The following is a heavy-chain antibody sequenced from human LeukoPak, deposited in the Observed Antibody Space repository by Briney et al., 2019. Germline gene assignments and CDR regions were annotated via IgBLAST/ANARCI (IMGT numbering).Heavy chain of an antibody. J-gene: IGHJ4*01. CDR3: ARHRDYHDS. V-gene: IGHV4-59*08. Sequence: SETLSLTCTVSGXSINNNFWTWIRQPPGKGLQWIGYIYSSGSANYNPSLKSRVIISGDTSKNQISLNLTSVTAADTALYCARHRDYHDSWGHGTLVTVSS. CDR2: IYSSGSA. D-gene: IGHD3-22*01. CDR1: GXSINNNF.